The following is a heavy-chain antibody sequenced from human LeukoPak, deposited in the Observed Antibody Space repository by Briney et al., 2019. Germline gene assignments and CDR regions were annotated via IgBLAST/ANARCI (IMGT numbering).Heavy chain of an antibody. D-gene: IGHD2-2*01. Sequence: QTGGSLRLSCAASGFTFSSYAMSWVRQAPGKGLEWVSAISGSGGSTYYADSVKGRFTISRDNSKSTLYLQMNGLRAEDTAIYYCAKSAAEYQLPMVYPFDSWGQGTLVTVSS. V-gene: IGHV3-23*01. CDR2: ISGSGGST. CDR3: AKSAAEYQLPMVYPFDS. CDR1: GFTFSSYA. J-gene: IGHJ4*02.